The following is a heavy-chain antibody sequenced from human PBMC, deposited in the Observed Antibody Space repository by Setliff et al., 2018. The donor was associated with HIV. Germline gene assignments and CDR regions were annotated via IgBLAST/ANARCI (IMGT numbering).Heavy chain of an antibody. J-gene: IGHJ5*01. CDR3: VRGIYDSSGFWYPHGDS. CDR1: GYTFTSYD. Sequence: GASVKVSCKASGYTFTSYDINWVRQATGHGLERMGWINPYSGNTGYAQKFQGRVTMTRETSTSTAYLERSNLRAEDTAVYYCVRGIYDSSGFWYPHGDSWGQGTLVTVSS. CDR2: INPYSGNT. V-gene: IGHV1-8*01. D-gene: IGHD3-22*01.